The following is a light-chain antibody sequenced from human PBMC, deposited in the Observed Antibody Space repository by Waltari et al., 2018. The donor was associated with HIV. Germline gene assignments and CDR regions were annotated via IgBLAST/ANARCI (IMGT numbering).Light chain of an antibody. V-gene: IGKV3D-15*01. CDR2: GAS. CDR1: QSVSNN. CDR3: QQYNNWPPLT. J-gene: IGKJ4*01. Sequence: EILITQSPATLSVSPGERSTLPCRTSQSVSNNLAWYQQRPGQAPRILIYGASTRATGIPARFSGSGSGTEFTLTISSLESEDFAVYYCQQYNNWPPLTFGGGTKVEIK.